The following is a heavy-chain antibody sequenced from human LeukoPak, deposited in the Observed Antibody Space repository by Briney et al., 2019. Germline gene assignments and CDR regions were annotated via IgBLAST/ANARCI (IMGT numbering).Heavy chain of an antibody. V-gene: IGHV5-51*01. CDR1: GYSLTSYC. CDR2: IYPGDSDT. CDR3: VKQQLYGAFDI. D-gene: IGHD6-13*01. J-gene: IGHJ3*02. Sequence: GESLKISCKGSGYSLTSYCIGWVRQMPGKGLEWMGIIYPGDSDTRYSPSFQGQVTISADKSISTAYLQWSSLKASDTAMYYCVKQQLYGAFDIWGQGTMVTVSS.